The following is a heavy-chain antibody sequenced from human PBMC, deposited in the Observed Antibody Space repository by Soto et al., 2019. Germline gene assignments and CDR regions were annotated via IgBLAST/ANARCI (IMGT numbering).Heavy chain of an antibody. V-gene: IGHV4-59*08. D-gene: IGHD3-22*01. CDR2: IYYSGST. Sequence: SETLSLTCTVSGGSISSYYWSWIRQPPGKGLEWIGYIYYSGSTNYNPSLKSRVTISVDTSKNQFSLKLSSVTAADTAVYYCARHSYYYDSSGYYYYYGMDVWGQGTTVTVSS. J-gene: IGHJ6*02. CDR3: ARHSYYYDSSGYYYYYGMDV. CDR1: GGSISSYY.